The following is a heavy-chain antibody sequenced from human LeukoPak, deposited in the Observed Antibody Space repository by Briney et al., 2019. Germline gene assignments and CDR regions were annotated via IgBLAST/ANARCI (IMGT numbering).Heavy chain of an antibody. Sequence: GGSLRLSCAASGFTFSSYGMHWVRQAPGKGLEWVAVISYDGSNKYYADSVKGRFTVSRDDAMNSLYLQMNSLRAEDTAIYYCARGPNYGARADYLDYWGLGTLVTVSS. V-gene: IGHV3-30*03. CDR2: ISYDGSNK. J-gene: IGHJ4*02. D-gene: IGHD4-17*01. CDR1: GFTFSSYG. CDR3: ARGPNYGARADYLDY.